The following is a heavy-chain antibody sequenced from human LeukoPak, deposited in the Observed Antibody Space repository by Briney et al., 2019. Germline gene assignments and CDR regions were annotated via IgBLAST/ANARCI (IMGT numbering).Heavy chain of an antibody. Sequence: GGSLRLFCAASGLSFTTDGINWVRRAPGRGLEGISFISVSGARIYYADSVRGRFTISRDIAKNSVYLQMNSLRAEDTAVYYCATNPELGHYFDHWGREILVTVSS. CDR3: ATNPELGHYFDH. D-gene: IGHD2-8*01. CDR1: GLSFTTDG. V-gene: IGHV3-48*01. CDR2: ISVSGARI. J-gene: IGHJ4*02.